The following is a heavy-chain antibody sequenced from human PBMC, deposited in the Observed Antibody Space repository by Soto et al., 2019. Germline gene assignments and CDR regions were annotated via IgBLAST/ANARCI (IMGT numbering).Heavy chain of an antibody. J-gene: IGHJ5*02. Sequence: SETLSLTCTVSGGSISSGGYYWSWIRQHPGKGLEWIGYIYYSGRTYYNPSLHSRVSIAVDTTENQFSLKLTSVTAADTSVYYCARGSFSSSSSWFDPWGRGTLVTV. CDR3: ARGSFSSSSSWFDP. CDR1: GGSISSGGYY. V-gene: IGHV4-31*03. D-gene: IGHD6-6*01. CDR2: IYYSGRT.